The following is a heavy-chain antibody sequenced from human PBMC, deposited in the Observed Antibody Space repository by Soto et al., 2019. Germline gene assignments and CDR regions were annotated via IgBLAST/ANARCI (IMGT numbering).Heavy chain of an antibody. V-gene: IGHV3-33*08. CDR3: ARSRRAGASAYRGIDY. Sequence: GGSLRLSCAASGFPFSSYGMHWVRQAPGKGLEWVAVIWYDGSNKYYADSVKGRFTISRDNSKNTLYLQMNSLRAEDTAVYYCARSRRAGASAYRGIDYWGQGTLVTVSS. CDR2: IWYDGSNK. D-gene: IGHD1-26*01. J-gene: IGHJ4*02. CDR1: GFPFSSYG.